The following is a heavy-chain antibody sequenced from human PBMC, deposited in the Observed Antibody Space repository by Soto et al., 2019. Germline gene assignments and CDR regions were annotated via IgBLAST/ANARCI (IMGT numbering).Heavy chain of an antibody. Sequence: SETLSLTCTVSGGSISSYYWSWIRQPPGKGLEWIGYIYYSGSTNYNPSLKSRVTISVDTSKNQFSLKLSSVTAADTAVYYRATSLIDSSGWSLVGTFDYWGQGTLVTVSS. CDR3: ATSLIDSSGWSLVGTFDY. V-gene: IGHV4-59*08. J-gene: IGHJ4*02. CDR2: IYYSGST. CDR1: GGSISSYY. D-gene: IGHD6-19*01.